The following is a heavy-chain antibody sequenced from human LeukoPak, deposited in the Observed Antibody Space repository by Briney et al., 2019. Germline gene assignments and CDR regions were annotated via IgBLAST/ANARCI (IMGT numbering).Heavy chain of an antibody. CDR3: ARTNNLDY. CDR2: IWYDGSNK. Sequence: PGGSLRLSCAASGFTFSSYAMSWVRQAPGKGLEWVAVIWYDGSNKYYADSVKGRFTISRDNSKNTLYLQMNSLGAEDTAVYYCARTNNLDYWGQGTLVTVSS. V-gene: IGHV3-33*08. CDR1: GFTFSSYA. D-gene: IGHD1/OR15-1a*01. J-gene: IGHJ4*02.